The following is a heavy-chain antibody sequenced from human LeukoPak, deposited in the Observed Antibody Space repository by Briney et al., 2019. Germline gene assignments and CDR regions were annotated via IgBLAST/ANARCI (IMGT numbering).Heavy chain of an antibody. V-gene: IGHV3-43*01. J-gene: IGHJ3*02. CDR3: AKGLPAAARYAFDI. CDR1: GFTFDDYT. D-gene: IGHD2-2*01. CDR2: ISWDGGST. Sequence: GGSLRLSCAASGFTFDDYTMHWVRQAPGKGLEWVSLISWDGGSTYYADSVKGRFTISRDNSKNSLYLQMNSLRTEDTALYYCAKGLPAAARYAFDIWGQGTMVNVSS.